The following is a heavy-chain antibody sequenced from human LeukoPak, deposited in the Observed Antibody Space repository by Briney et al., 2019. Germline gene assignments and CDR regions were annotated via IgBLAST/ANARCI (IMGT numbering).Heavy chain of an antibody. CDR3: AKDSTSSSWDFDY. V-gene: IGHV3-9*01. Sequence: PGRSLRLSCAASGFTFDDYAMPWVRQAPGKGLEWVSGISWNSGSIGYADSVKGRFTISRDNAKNSLYLQMNSLRAEDTALYYCAKDSTSSSWDFDYWGQGTLVTVSS. D-gene: IGHD6-13*01. CDR1: GFTFDDYA. CDR2: ISWNSGSI. J-gene: IGHJ4*02.